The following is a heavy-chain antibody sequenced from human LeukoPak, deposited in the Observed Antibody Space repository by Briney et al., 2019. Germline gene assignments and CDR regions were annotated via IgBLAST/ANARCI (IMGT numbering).Heavy chain of an antibody. CDR1: GYTFTGYY. CDR3: ARDRTGESDFDY. V-gene: IGHV1-2*02. D-gene: IGHD7-27*01. J-gene: IGHJ4*02. CDR2: INPNSGVT. Sequence: GASVKVSCKASGYTFTGYYMHWVRQAPGQGLEWMGWINPNSGVTNFAQTFKGRVTMTRDTSISTAYMELSRLTSDDTAVYYCARDRTGESDFDYWGRGTLVTVSS.